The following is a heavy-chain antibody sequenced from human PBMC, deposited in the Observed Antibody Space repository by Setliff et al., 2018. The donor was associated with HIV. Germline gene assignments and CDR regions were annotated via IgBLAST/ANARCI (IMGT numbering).Heavy chain of an antibody. D-gene: IGHD2-21*01. J-gene: IGHJ4*02. V-gene: IGHV4-61*02. CDR3: ARDPVSDNSATPYYFDY. CDR2: MYSSGST. Sequence: PSETLSLTCTVSGGSITSENYYWNWIRQPAGRGLEWIGRMYSSGSTDYNPSLKSRVTIFVDTSKNQFSLKVTSVTAADTAVYFCARDPVSDNSATPYYFDYWGQGTLVTVSS. CDR1: GGSITSENYY.